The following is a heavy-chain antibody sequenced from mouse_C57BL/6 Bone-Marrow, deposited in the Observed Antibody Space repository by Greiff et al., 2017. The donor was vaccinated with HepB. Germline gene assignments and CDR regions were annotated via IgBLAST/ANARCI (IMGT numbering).Heavy chain of an antibody. Sequence: DVKLVESGGGLVKPGGSLKLSCAAPGFTFSSYAMSWVRQTPEKRLEWVATISDGGSYTYYPDNVKGRFTISRDNAKNNLYLQMSHLKSEDTAMYYCARGGWAMDYWGQGTSVTVSS. D-gene: IGHD2-3*01. CDR3: ARGGWAMDY. J-gene: IGHJ4*01. CDR1: GFTFSSYA. CDR2: ISDGGSYT. V-gene: IGHV5-4*03.